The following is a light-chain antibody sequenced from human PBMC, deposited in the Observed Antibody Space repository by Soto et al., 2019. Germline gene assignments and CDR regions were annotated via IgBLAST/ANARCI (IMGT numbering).Light chain of an antibody. Sequence: ETVMTQSPATLSASPGERATLSCRASQSVTTNLAWYQKKPGQAPRLLIYNAFTRATGVAARFSGSGSGTDFTLTISSLQSEDFALYYCQQYNNWPPFTFGQGTKVDIK. J-gene: IGKJ2*01. CDR3: QQYNNWPPFT. CDR1: QSVTTN. CDR2: NAF. V-gene: IGKV3-15*01.